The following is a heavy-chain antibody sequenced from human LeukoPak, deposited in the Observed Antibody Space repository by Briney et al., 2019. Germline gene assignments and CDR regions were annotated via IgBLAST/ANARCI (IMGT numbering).Heavy chain of an antibody. CDR2: ISYDGSNK. CDR1: GFTFSSYG. Sequence: GGSLRLSCAASGFTFSSYGMHWVRQAPGKGLEWVAVISYDGSNKYYADSVKGRFTISRDNSKNTLYLQMNSLRAEDTAVYYCAKDNWTSWGQGTLVTVSP. V-gene: IGHV3-30*18. D-gene: IGHD3/OR15-3a*01. J-gene: IGHJ5*02. CDR3: AKDNWTS.